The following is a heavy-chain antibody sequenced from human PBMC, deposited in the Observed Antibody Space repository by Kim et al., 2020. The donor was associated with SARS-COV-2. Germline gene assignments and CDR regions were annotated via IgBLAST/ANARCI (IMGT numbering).Heavy chain of an antibody. V-gene: IGHV3-21*04. CDR2: ISSSSSYI. CDR3: ARVLTSGWSYFDY. D-gene: IGHD6-19*01. CDR1: GFTFSSYS. Sequence: GGSLRLSCAASGFTFSSYSMNWVRQAPGKGLEWISSISSSSSYIYYADSVKGRFTISRDNARASLYLQMNSLRAEDTAVYYGARVLTSGWSYFDYWGQRTPVTVSS. J-gene: IGHJ4*02.